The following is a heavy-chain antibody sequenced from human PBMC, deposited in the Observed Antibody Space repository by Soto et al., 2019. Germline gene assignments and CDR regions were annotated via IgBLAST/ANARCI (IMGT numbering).Heavy chain of an antibody. J-gene: IGHJ4*02. V-gene: IGHV3-7*01. Sequence: PGGSLRLSCAASGFSFSTYWMSWVRQAPGKGLEWVANIKQDGSEKYYVDFVKGRFTISRGNAKNSLYLQMNSLRAEDTAVYYCVSWYYYGSGSPNYWGQGTLVTVSS. CDR3: VSWYYYGSGSPNY. CDR2: IKQDGSEK. CDR1: GFSFSTYW. D-gene: IGHD3-10*01.